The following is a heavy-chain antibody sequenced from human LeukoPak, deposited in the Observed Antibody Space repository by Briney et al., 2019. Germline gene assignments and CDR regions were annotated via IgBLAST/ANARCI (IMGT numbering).Heavy chain of an antibody. CDR3: ARQPSEQYGENTFFPHYFDY. V-gene: IGHV4-59*08. CDR1: GGSFTSYY. Sequence: SETLSLTCTVSGGSFTSYYWTWVRQPPGKGLQWIGYIFYSGSTRYDPSLEGRATISLDTSRNQFSLRLRSVSAADTAVYYCARQPSEQYGENTFFPHYFDYWGQGALVTVSS. D-gene: IGHD1/OR15-1a*01. J-gene: IGHJ4*02. CDR2: IFYSGST.